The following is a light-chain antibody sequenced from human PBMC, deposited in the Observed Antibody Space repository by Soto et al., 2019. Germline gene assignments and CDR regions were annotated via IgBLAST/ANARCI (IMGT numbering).Light chain of an antibody. CDR2: KAS. CDR1: QSIDTW. Sequence: DIQMTQSPATLSASIGDRVTITCRASQSIDTWLAWYQQKPGKAPNLLIYKASSLEGGVPSRFSGSGSGTEFTLTISSLQPDDFVTYYCQQYSSYPLTFGQGTKLEIK. CDR3: QQYSSYPLT. V-gene: IGKV1-5*03. J-gene: IGKJ2*01.